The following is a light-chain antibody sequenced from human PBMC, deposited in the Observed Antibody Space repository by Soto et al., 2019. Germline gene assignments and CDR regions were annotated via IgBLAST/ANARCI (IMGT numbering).Light chain of an antibody. CDR3: QHYVSPPIT. CDR1: QSVTSNN. J-gene: IGKJ5*01. Sequence: EIVMTPSPATLSVSPGERATLSCRASQSVTSNNLAWYQQKPGQAPRLLIYGASSRATGIPDRFSGSGSGTDFTLTISRLEPEDFAVYYCQHYVSPPITFGQGTRLEIK. V-gene: IGKV3-20*01. CDR2: GAS.